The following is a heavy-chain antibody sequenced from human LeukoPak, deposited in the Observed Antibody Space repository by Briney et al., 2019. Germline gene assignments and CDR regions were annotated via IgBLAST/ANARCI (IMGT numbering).Heavy chain of an antibody. Sequence: PGGSLRLSCAASGFTFSSYWMSWVRQAPGKGLLRVSRINTDGSSTTYADSVKGRFTISRDNAKNTLYLQMNSLRAEDTAVYYCARGPIPGTAIPEKWGQGTLVTVSS. CDR2: INTDGSST. J-gene: IGHJ4*02. V-gene: IGHV3-74*01. CDR1: GFTFSSYW. D-gene: IGHD2-21*02. CDR3: ARGPIPGTAIPEK.